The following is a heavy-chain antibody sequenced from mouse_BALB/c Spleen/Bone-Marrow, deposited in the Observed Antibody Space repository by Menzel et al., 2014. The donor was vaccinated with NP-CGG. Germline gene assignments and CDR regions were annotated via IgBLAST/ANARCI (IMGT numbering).Heavy chain of an antibody. D-gene: IGHD1-1*01. CDR2: IRNKPNGYTT. CDR1: GFTFSDYY. CDR3: TRDMGLLRFDY. Sequence: EVKLVESGGGLVQPGGSLRLSCATSGFTFSDYYMSWVRQPPGKALEWLGFIRNKPNGYTTGYSASAKGRFTISRDNSQSVLYLQMNTLRVEDSATYYCTRDMGLLRFDYWGQGTTLTVSS. J-gene: IGHJ2*01. V-gene: IGHV7-3*02.